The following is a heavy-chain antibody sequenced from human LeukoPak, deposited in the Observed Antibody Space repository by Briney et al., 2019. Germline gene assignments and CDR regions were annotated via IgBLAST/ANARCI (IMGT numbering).Heavy chain of an antibody. CDR1: GGSVSSYY. CDR2: IYPSGTT. CDR3: ADDFGD. V-gene: IGHV4-4*07. D-gene: IGHD4-17*01. Sequence: SQTLSLTCSVSGGSVSSYYWTWIRQPAGKGLEWIGRIYPSGTTHYNPSLKSRVTMSVDTSKNQFSLKVTSVTAADTAVYYCADDFGDWGQGTLVTVSS. J-gene: IGHJ4*02.